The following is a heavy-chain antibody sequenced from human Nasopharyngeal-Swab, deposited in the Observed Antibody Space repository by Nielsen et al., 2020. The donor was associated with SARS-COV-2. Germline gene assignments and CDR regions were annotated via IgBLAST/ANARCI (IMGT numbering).Heavy chain of an antibody. Sequence: GESLKISCAASGFTFSSYAMSWVRQAPGKGLEWVSAISGSGGSTYYADSVKGRFTISRGNAKNTLYLQMNSLRVEDTAVYYCVKHQGSSSDQWGQGTLVTVSS. CDR2: ISGSGGST. V-gene: IGHV3-23*01. CDR1: GFTFSSYA. J-gene: IGHJ4*02. CDR3: VKHQGSSSDQ.